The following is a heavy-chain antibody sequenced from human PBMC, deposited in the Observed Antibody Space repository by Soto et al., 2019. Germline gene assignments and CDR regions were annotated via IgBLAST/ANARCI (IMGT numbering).Heavy chain of an antibody. D-gene: IGHD3-16*01. Sequence: EVQLLDSGGGLVQPGGSLRLSCAASGFTFSNYAMTWVRQGPGKGLEWVSGISGSGGRSYYADSVKGRFTIPRDTSKSTLYLQMTSLRAEDTAVYYCAKAYFVWSSEQPYYFDYWGQGTLVTVSS. CDR2: ISGSGGRS. CDR1: GFTFSNYA. V-gene: IGHV3-23*01. CDR3: AKAYFVWSSEQPYYFDY. J-gene: IGHJ4*02.